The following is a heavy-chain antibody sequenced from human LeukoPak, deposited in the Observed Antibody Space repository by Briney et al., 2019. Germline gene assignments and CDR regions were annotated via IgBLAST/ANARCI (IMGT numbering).Heavy chain of an antibody. CDR2: IKHDESEK. J-gene: IGHJ4*02. CDR3: TRRLDD. D-gene: IGHD3-16*01. Sequence: GGFLRLSCAASGFSFNSDWMDRVRQAPGKGLEWVANIKHDESEKNYLDSVKGRFTISRDNAQNSLYLQMNGLRVEDTAVYYCTRRLDDWGQGTLVTVSS. CDR1: GFSFNSDW. V-gene: IGHV3-7*01.